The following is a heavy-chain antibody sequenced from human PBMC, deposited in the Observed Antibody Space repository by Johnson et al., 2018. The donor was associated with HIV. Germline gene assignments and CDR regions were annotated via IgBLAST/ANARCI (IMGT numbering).Heavy chain of an antibody. V-gene: IGHV3-7*05. D-gene: IGHD1-26*01. Sequence: VQLVESGGGLVQTGRSLRLSCIGFGFTSGDYSMNWVRQAPGKGLEYVANVNQDGSAKFYVDSVKGRFTISRDNAKNSLYLQMNSLRDEDTAVYYCVTADRGSAWGQGTTVTVSS. CDR1: GFTSGDYS. CDR2: VNQDGSAK. CDR3: VTADRGSA. J-gene: IGHJ3*01.